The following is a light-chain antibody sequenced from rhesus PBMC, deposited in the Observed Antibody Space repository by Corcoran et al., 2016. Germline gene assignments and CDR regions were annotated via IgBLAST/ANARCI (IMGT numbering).Light chain of an antibody. CDR1: ENVNHY. J-gene: IGKJ4*01. CDR2: KAS. CDR3: QHGYGTPLT. Sequence: DIQMTQSPSSLSASVGDRVTITCRASENVNHYLNWYQQKPGKAPKLLIYKASTLQSGVPSRFSGSGSGTDYTFTIRSLQPEDVATYYCQHGYGTPLTFGGGTKVEIK. V-gene: IGKV1-74*01.